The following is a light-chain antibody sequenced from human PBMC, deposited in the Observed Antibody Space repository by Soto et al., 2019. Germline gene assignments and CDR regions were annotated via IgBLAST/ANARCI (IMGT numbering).Light chain of an antibody. J-gene: IGKJ1*01. V-gene: IGKV1-39*01. CDR2: AAS. CDR3: QQSYSTPPVT. CDR1: QSISSY. Sequence: DIQMTQSPSSLSASVGDRVTITCRASQSISSYLNWYQQKPGKAPKLLIYAASSLQSGAPSRFSGSGSGTDFTLTISSLQPEDFATYYGQQSYSTPPVTFGQGTKVDIK.